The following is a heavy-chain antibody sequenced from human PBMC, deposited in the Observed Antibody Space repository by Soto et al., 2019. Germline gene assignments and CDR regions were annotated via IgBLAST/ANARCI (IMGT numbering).Heavy chain of an antibody. CDR1: GFTFSSYD. V-gene: IGHV3-13*01. CDR3: ARGKQWLATYWYFDL. D-gene: IGHD6-19*01. Sequence: EVQLVESGGGLVQPGGSLRLSCAASGFTFSSYDMHWVRQATGKGLEWVSAIGTAGDTYYPGSVKCRFTISRENAKNSLYLQMNSLRAGDTAVYYCARGKQWLATYWYFDLWGRGTLVTVSS. CDR2: IGTAGDT. J-gene: IGHJ2*01.